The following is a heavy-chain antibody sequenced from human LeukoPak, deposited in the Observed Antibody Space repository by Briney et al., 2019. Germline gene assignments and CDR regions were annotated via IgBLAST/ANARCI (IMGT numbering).Heavy chain of an antibody. Sequence: ASVKVSCKTSGYTFTNYGISWVRQAPGQGLEWMGWISAYSDNTNYPQKFQGRVTMTSDTSTSTAYMELRSLISDDTAVYYCARDCIGCHGFDYWGQGTLVTVSS. D-gene: IGHD2-15*01. CDR3: ARDCIGCHGFDY. J-gene: IGHJ4*02. V-gene: IGHV1-18*01. CDR1: GYTFTNYG. CDR2: ISAYSDNT.